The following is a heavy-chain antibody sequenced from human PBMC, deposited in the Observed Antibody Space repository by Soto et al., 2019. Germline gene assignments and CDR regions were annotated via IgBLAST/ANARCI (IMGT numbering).Heavy chain of an antibody. CDR2: IWYDGSNK. V-gene: IGHV3-33*01. Sequence: QVQLVESGGGVVQPGRSLRLSCAASGFTFSSYGMHWVRQAPGKGLEWVALIWYDGSNKYYADSVKGRFTISRDNYKNTLYLQMNSLRAEDTAVYYCARDQGDYAEYFQHWGQGTLVTVSS. D-gene: IGHD4-17*01. J-gene: IGHJ1*01. CDR3: ARDQGDYAEYFQH. CDR1: GFTFSSYG.